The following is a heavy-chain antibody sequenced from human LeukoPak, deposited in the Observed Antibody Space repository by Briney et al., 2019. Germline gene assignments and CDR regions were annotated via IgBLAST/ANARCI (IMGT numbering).Heavy chain of an antibody. V-gene: IGHV3-53*01. J-gene: IGHJ4*02. Sequence: GGSLRLSCAASGFTVSRNYMSRVRQAPGKGLEWVSVIYSGGSIYYADSVKGRFTISRDNSKNTLYLQLNSLRAEDTAVYYCAREGSPHYFDYWGQGTLATVSS. CDR1: GFTVSRNY. D-gene: IGHD6-13*01. CDR2: IYSGGSI. CDR3: AREGSPHYFDY.